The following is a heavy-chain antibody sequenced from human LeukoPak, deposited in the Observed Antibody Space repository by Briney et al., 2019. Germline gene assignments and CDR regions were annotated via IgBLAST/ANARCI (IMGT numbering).Heavy chain of an antibody. CDR1: GFTFRSYG. CDR3: ARDSLGGDY. V-gene: IGHV3-33*01. J-gene: IGHJ4*02. Sequence: GRSLRLSCAASGFTFRSYGMHWVRQAPGKGREWVAVIWDDGSKKYYADSVKGRFTISRDNSKNTLYLQMNSLRVEDTAVYYCARDSLGGDYWGQGTLVTVSS. D-gene: IGHD3-16*01. CDR2: IWDDGSKK.